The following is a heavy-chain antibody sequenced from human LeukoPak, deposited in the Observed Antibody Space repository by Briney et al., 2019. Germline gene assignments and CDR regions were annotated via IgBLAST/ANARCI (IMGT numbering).Heavy chain of an antibody. J-gene: IGHJ5*02. V-gene: IGHV4-59*01. CDR1: GGSISSYY. D-gene: IGHD2-2*01. CDR2: IYYSGST. CDR3: AQTLRYCSSTSCGDWFDP. Sequence: SETLSLTCTVSGGSISSYYWSWIRQPPGKGLEWIGYIYYSGSTNYNPSLKSRVTISVDTSKNQFSLKPSSVTAADTAVYCCAQTLRYCSSTSCGDWFDPWGQGTLVTVSS.